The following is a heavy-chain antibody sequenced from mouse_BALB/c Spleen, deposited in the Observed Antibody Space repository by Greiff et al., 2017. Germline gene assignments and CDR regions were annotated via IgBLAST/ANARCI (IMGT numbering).Heavy chain of an antibody. J-gene: IGHJ3*01. D-gene: IGHD1-1*01. CDR1: GFNIKDYY. CDR2: IDPENGNT. Sequence: EVQLQQSGAELVRPGALVKLSCKASGFNIKDYYMHWVKQRPEQGLEWIGWIDPENGNTIYDPKFQGKASITADTSSNTAYLQLSSLTSEDTAVYYCALDYYGSRPFAYWGQGTLVTVSA. CDR3: ALDYYGSRPFAY. V-gene: IGHV14-1*02.